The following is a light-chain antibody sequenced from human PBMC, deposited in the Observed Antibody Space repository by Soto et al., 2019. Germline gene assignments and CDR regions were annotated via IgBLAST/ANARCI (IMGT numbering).Light chain of an antibody. V-gene: IGKV3-15*01. J-gene: IGKJ4*01. Sequence: EIVMTQSPATLSVSPGERATLSCRASQSVSSNLAWYQQKPGQAPRLLIYGASTRATGIPARFSGSGSGTEFTLTISRLQSEDFAVYYCQQYNNWTPLTFGGGTKVEIK. CDR3: QQYNNWTPLT. CDR2: GAS. CDR1: QSVSSN.